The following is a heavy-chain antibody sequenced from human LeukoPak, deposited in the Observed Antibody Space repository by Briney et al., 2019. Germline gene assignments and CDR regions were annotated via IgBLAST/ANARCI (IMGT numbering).Heavy chain of an antibody. CDR3: AGGHLEWIQLWFTGGDAFDI. Sequence: PGGSLRLSCAASGFNFANHAMSWVRQTPGKGLEWVSAISGGGDITYYADSVTGRFTISRDNSKNTLYLQMNSLRAEDTAVYYCAGGHLEWIQLWFTGGDAFDIWGQGTMVTVSS. V-gene: IGHV3-23*01. D-gene: IGHD5-18*01. J-gene: IGHJ3*02. CDR2: ISGGGDIT. CDR1: GFNFANHA.